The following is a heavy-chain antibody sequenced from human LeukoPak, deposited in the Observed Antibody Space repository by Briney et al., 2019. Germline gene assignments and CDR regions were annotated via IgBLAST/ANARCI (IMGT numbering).Heavy chain of an antibody. D-gene: IGHD1-26*01. Sequence: AXXGXTFXNAWMSWVRQAPGKGGEWVGRIKSKTDGGTTDYAAPVKGRFTISRDDSKNTLYLQMNSLKTEDTAAYYCTTGGARRPDYWGQGTLVTVSS. CDR3: TTGGARRPDY. CDR1: GXTFXNAW. V-gene: IGHV3-15*01. J-gene: IGHJ4*02. CDR2: IKSKTDGGTT.